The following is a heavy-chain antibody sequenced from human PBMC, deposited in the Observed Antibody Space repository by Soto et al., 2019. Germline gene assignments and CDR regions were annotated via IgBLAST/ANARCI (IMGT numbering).Heavy chain of an antibody. J-gene: IGHJ3*02. CDR1: GFTFGDYA. D-gene: IGHD3-3*01. Sequence: PGGSLRLSCTASGFTFGDYAMSWFRQAPGKGLEWVGFIRSKAYGGTTEYAASVKGRFTISRDDSKSIAYLQMNSLKTEDTAVYYCTRKSTIFGVVIIENASDIWGQGTMVTVSS. V-gene: IGHV3-49*03. CDR3: TRKSTIFGVVIIENASDI. CDR2: IRSKAYGGTT.